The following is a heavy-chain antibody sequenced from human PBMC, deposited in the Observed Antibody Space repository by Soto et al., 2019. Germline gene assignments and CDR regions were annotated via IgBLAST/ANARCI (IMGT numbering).Heavy chain of an antibody. CDR2: ISDRGST. J-gene: IGHJ5*02. Sequence: PSETLSLTCTVFGGSIDDYYWSWIRQSPGKGLEWIGHISDRGSTDYNPSLKSRVTISVDRSKKQFSLKVTSVTPADTAVYYCARDRWTARANWCDPWGQGTLVTVSS. CDR1: GGSIDDYY. V-gene: IGHV4-59*01. CDR3: ARDRWTARANWCDP. D-gene: IGHD3-16*02.